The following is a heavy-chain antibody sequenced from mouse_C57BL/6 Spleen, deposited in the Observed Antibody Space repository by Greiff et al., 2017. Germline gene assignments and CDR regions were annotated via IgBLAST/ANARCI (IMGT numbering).Heavy chain of an antibody. J-gene: IGHJ3*01. V-gene: IGHV1-80*01. CDR1: GYAFSSYW. D-gene: IGHD1-1*01. Sequence: QVHVKQSGAELVKPGASVKISCKASGYAFSSYWMNWVKQRPGKGLEWIGQIYPGDGDTNYNGKFKGKATLTADKSSSTAYMQLSSLTSEDSAVYFCARDGAYYGSSYGAWFAYWGQGTLVTVSA. CDR3: ARDGAYYGSSYGAWFAY. CDR2: IYPGDGDT.